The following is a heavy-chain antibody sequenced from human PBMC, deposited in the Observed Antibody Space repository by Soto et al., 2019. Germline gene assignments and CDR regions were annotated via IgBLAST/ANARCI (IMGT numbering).Heavy chain of an antibody. CDR1: GFTFSSYG. J-gene: IGHJ4*02. Sequence: EVQLVESGGGLVQPGGSLRLSCAASGFTFSSYGMNWVRQAPGKGLEWVSYISSSSTIFYADSVKGRFTISRDNAKNSLYLQMNSLRDEDTAVYYCARSLLRNARCDYWGQGTLVTVSS. CDR3: ARSLLRNARCDY. CDR2: ISSSSTI. D-gene: IGHD1-1*01. V-gene: IGHV3-48*02.